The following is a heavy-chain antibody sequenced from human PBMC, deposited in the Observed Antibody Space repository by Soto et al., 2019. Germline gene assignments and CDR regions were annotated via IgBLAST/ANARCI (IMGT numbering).Heavy chain of an antibody. J-gene: IGHJ6*02. Sequence: QVHLQESGPGLVKPSQTLSLTCTVSGGSISSGDYYWTWIRQPPGKGLEWIGYIYYTGTTYYNPSLRSRVTMSVDTSKNQFSLNLKSVTAADTAMYYCARKGVRGMGYFYGLEVWGQGTTVAVSS. CDR3: ARKGVRGMGYFYGLEV. CDR1: GGSISSGDYY. D-gene: IGHD3-10*01. CDR2: IYYTGTT. V-gene: IGHV4-30-4*01.